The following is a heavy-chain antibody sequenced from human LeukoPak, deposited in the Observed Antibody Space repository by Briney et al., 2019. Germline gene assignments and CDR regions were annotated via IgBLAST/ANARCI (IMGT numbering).Heavy chain of an antibody. CDR1: RFTFSNYG. V-gene: IGHV3-23*01. Sequence: PGGSLRLSCGASRFTFSNYGMSWIRQAPGKGLEWVSSVSGGGGSTFYADSVRGRFTISRDNAKNTLYLQMNSLRAEDTAVYYCARGGGYSYGSVDYWGQGTLVTVSS. CDR3: ARGGGYSYGSVDY. CDR2: VSGGGGST. D-gene: IGHD5-18*01. J-gene: IGHJ4*02.